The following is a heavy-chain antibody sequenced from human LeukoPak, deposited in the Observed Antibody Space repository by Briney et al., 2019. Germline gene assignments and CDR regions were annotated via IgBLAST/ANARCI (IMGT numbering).Heavy chain of an antibody. V-gene: IGHV1-69*05. D-gene: IGHD5-18*01. CDR1: GGTFSRYA. CDR3: ARNRGYSYGSDYYYMDV. CDR2: IIPIFGTA. Sequence: ASVTVSCKASGGTFSRYAISWVRQAPGQGLEWMGGIIPIFGTANYAQKFQGRVTITTDESTSTAYMELSSLRSEYTAVYYCARNRGYSYGSDYYYMDVWGKGTTVTVSS. J-gene: IGHJ6*03.